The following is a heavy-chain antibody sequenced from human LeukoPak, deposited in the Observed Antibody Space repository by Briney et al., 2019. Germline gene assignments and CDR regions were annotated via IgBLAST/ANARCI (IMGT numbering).Heavy chain of an antibody. CDR1: GGSLSGYY. J-gene: IGHJ4*02. V-gene: IGHV4-34*01. Sequence: PSETLSLTCAVYGGSLSGYYWSWLRQPPGKGLEWIGEINHSGSTNYNPSLKSRVTISVDTSKNQFSLKLSSVTAADTAVYYCASATTFGGVIPNTYYFDYWGQGTLVTVSS. D-gene: IGHD3-16*02. CDR3: ASATTFGGVIPNTYYFDY. CDR2: INHSGST.